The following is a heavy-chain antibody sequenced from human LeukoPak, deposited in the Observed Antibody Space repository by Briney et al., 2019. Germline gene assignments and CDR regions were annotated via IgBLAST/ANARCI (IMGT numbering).Heavy chain of an antibody. CDR1: GGSFSGYY. CDR3: AIGWYFDL. Sequence: TSETLSLTRAVYGGSFSGYYWSWIRQPPGKGLEWIGEINHSGSTNYNPSLKSRVTISVDTSKNQFSLKLSSVTAADTAVYYCAIGWYFDLWGRGTLVTVSS. V-gene: IGHV4-34*01. J-gene: IGHJ2*01. CDR2: INHSGST.